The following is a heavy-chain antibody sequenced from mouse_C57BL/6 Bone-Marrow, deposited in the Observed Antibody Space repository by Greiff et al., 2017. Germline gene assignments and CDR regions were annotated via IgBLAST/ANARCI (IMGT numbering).Heavy chain of an antibody. Sequence: VQLQQPGAELVRPGSSVKLSCKASGYTFTSYWMHWVKQRPIQGLEWIGNIDPSDSETHYNQKFKDKATLTVDKSSGTAYMQRSSLTSEVSAVYYCARDCDGSGSHWSVDVGGRGTAATVS. CDR3: ARDCDGSGSHWSVDV. D-gene: IGHD1-1*01. CDR1: GYTFTSYW. J-gene: IGHJ1*03. V-gene: IGHV1-52*01. CDR2: IDPSDSET.